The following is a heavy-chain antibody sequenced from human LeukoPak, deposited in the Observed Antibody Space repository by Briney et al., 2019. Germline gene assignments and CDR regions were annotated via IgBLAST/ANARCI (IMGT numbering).Heavy chain of an antibody. CDR3: ARSTAMVNWYFDL. D-gene: IGHD5-18*01. Sequence: SETLSLTCTVSGGSIRSYYWSWIRQPPGKGLEWIGYIYYSGSTNYNPSLKSRVTISVDTSKNQFSLKLSSVTAADTAVYYCARSTAMVNWYFDLWGRGTLVTVSS. V-gene: IGHV4-59*01. CDR2: IYYSGST. CDR1: GGSIRSYY. J-gene: IGHJ2*01.